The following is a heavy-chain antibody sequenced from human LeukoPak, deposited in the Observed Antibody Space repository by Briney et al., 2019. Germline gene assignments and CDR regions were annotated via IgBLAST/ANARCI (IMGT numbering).Heavy chain of an antibody. J-gene: IGHJ4*02. CDR3: AKRDRDYGDHCFDVY. V-gene: IGHV3-23*01. Sequence: GGSLRLSCAASGFTFSSYAMSWVRQAPGKGLEWVSAISGSGGSTHYADSVKGRFTTSRDNSKNTLYLQMNSLRAEDTAVYYCAKRDRDYGDHCFDVYWGQGTLVTVSS. CDR2: ISGSGGST. CDR1: GFTFSSYA. D-gene: IGHD4-17*01.